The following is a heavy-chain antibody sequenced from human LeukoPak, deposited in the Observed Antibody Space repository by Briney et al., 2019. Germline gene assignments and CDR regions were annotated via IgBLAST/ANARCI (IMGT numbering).Heavy chain of an antibody. Sequence: PGGSLRLSCAASGFSFRSYWMHWVRQAPGKGLVWVSRINTDGTNTGYADSVKGRFTISRDNAKNSLYLQMNSLRAEDTALYYCAKDHGRLGIAAAAIWGQGTLVTVSS. CDR1: GFSFRSYW. D-gene: IGHD6-13*01. J-gene: IGHJ4*02. V-gene: IGHV3-74*01. CDR3: AKDHGRLGIAAAAI. CDR2: INTDGTNT.